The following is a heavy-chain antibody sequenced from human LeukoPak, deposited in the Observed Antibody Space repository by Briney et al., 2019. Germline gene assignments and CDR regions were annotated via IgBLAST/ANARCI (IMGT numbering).Heavy chain of an antibody. Sequence: GGSLRLSCVASGFTFNNYGMHWVRQAPGKGLEWVAFIRYDGSNKYYADSVKGRFTISRDNSKNTLYLQMNSLRAEDTAVYYCARNLDYFDYWGQGTLVIVSS. CDR1: GFTFNNYG. CDR3: ARNLDYFDY. CDR2: IRYDGSNK. J-gene: IGHJ4*02. V-gene: IGHV3-30*02.